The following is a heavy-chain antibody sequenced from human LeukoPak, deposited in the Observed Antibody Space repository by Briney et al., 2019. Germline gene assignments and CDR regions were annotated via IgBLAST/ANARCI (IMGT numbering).Heavy chain of an antibody. V-gene: IGHV1-69*05. J-gene: IGHJ5*02. D-gene: IGHD5-24*01. Sequence: ASVKVSCKASGGTFSSYAISWVRQAPGQGLEWMGRIIPIFGTANYAQKFQGRVTITTDESTSTAYMELSSLRSEDTAVYYCARVRSVGEMATFATFDPWGQGTLVTVSS. CDR1: GGTFSSYA. CDR3: ARVRSVGEMATFATFDP. CDR2: IIPIFGTA.